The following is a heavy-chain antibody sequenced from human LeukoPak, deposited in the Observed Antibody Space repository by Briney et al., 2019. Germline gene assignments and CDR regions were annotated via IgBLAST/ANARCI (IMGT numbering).Heavy chain of an antibody. J-gene: IGHJ5*02. V-gene: IGHV1-69*13. Sequence: SVKVSCKASGGTFSSYAISWVRQAPGQGLEWMGGIIPIFGTANYAQKFQGRVTITADESTSTAYMELSSLRSEDTAVYYCARVDSYSNWFDPWGQGTLVTVSS. CDR1: GGTFSSYA. CDR3: ARVDSYSNWFDP. CDR2: IIPIFGTA. D-gene: IGHD1-26*01.